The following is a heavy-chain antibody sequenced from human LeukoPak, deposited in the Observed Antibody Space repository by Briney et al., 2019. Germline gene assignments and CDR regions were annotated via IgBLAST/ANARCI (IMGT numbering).Heavy chain of an antibody. D-gene: IGHD6-19*01. J-gene: IGHJ4*02. V-gene: IGHV4-61*02. CDR1: GCSISSGSYY. CDR2: IYTSGST. Sequence: SQTLSLTCTVSGCSISSGSYYWIWIRQPAGKGLEWIGRIYTSGSTNYNPSLKSRVTISVDTSKNHFSLKLSSVTAADTAVYYCARDYGGAVADWGQGTLVTVSS. CDR3: ARDYGGAVAD.